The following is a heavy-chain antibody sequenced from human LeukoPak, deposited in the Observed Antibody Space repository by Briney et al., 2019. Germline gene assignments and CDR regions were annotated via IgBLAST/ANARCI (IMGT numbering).Heavy chain of an antibody. CDR2: IHYSGTT. Sequence: PSETLSLTCTVSGGSISGGDYYWNWIRQPPGKGLEWIGYIHYSGTTYYSPSLESRVAISLDTSKNQFSLNLRSLTAADMAVYYCAGKQVGGVAFTFDIWGHGTMVTVSS. CDR3: AGKQVGGVAFTFDI. J-gene: IGHJ3*02. V-gene: IGHV4-30-4*02. D-gene: IGHD3-16*01. CDR1: GGSISGGDYY.